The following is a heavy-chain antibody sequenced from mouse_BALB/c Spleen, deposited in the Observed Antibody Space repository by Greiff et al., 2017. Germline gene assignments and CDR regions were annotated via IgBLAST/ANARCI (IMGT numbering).Heavy chain of an antibody. CDR2: IDPETGGT. Sequence: VQLQQSGAELVRPGASVTLSCKASGYTFTDYEMHWVKQTPVHGLEWIGAIDPETGGTAYNQKFKGKATLTADKSSSTAYMELRSLTSEDSAVYYCTGDLYSRGFAYWGQGTLVTVSA. J-gene: IGHJ3*01. D-gene: IGHD2-1*01. CDR1: GYTFTDYE. V-gene: IGHV1-15*01. CDR3: TGDLYSRGFAY.